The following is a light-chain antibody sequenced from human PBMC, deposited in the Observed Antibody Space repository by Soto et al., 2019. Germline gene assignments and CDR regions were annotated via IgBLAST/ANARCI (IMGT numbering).Light chain of an antibody. CDR3: QQYGSSPPT. CDR2: GAS. Sequence: EIALTQSRGTLSLSPGERATHTCRASQSVSSSYLAWYQQNPGQAPRLLIYGASSRATGIPDRFSGSGSGTDFTLTISRLEPEDFAVYYWQQYGSSPPTFGQGTKVEIK. V-gene: IGKV3-20*01. CDR1: QSVSSSY. J-gene: IGKJ1*01.